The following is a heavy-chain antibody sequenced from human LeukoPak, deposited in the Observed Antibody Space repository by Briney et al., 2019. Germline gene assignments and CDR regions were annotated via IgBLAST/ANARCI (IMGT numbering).Heavy chain of an antibody. CDR1: GYTLTELS. CDR3: ATDTPYSSSWYP. Sequence: ASVKVSCKVSGYTLTELSMHWVRQAPGKGLEWMGGFDPEDGETIYAQKFQGRVTITEDTSTDTAYMELSSLRSEDTAVYYCATDTPYSSSWYPWGQGTLVTVSS. D-gene: IGHD6-13*01. V-gene: IGHV1-24*01. CDR2: FDPEDGET. J-gene: IGHJ5*02.